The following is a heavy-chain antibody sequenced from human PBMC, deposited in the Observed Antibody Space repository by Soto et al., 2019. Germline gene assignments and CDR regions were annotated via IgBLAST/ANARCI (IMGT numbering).Heavy chain of an antibody. CDR1: GFTFSTYA. J-gene: IGHJ5*02. CDR3: ASDRSLGSNWYYYPAS. CDR2: ISSSSSSAI. Sequence: PGVSLRLSWAASGFTFSTYAMNWVRQFPGRGLEWVSYISSSSSSAIDYADSVKGRFTVSRDNAKNSLYLQMNSLRDEDTAVYYCASDRSLGSNWYYYPASWGKGTLVTDSS. D-gene: IGHD3-16*01. V-gene: IGHV3-48*02.